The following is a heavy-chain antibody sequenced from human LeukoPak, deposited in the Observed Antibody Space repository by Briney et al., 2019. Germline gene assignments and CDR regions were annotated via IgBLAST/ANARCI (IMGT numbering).Heavy chain of an antibody. CDR2: ISYDGSNK. CDR1: GFTFSSYA. D-gene: IGHD5-12*01. Sequence: PGGSLRLSCAASGFTFSSYAMHWVRQAPGKGLEWVAVISYDGSNKYYADSVKGRFTISRDNSKNTLYLQMNSLRAEDTAVYYCADIPGGYSGYYDLGYWGQGTLVTVSS. V-gene: IGHV3-30*04. J-gene: IGHJ4*02. CDR3: ADIPGGYSGYYDLGY.